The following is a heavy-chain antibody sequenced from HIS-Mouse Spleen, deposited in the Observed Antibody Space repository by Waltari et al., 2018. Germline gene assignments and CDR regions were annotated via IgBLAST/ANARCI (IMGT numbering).Heavy chain of an antibody. Sequence: QLQLQESGPGLVKPSETLSLTFTVSGGSISSSSYYWGWIRQPPGKGLEWSGSIHYSWCHDYLPAPQSRVTISVATSTNQCPLTLSSVTAADTAVYYCAREIPYSSSWYDWYFDLWGRGTLVTVSS. CDR1: GGSISSSSYY. J-gene: IGHJ2*01. CDR2: IHYSWCH. D-gene: IGHD6-13*01. V-gene: IGHV4-39*07. CDR3: AREIPYSSSWYDWYFDL.